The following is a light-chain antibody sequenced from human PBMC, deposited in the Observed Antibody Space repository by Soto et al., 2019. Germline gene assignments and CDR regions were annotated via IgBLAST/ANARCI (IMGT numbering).Light chain of an antibody. J-gene: IGKJ1*01. CDR3: QQYNNWPPWT. CDR1: QSVSSN. CDR2: GAS. V-gene: IGKV3-15*01. Sequence: EIVMTQSPATLSVSPWGRATLSCRASQSVSSNLVWYQQKPGQAPRLLIYGASTRATGIPARFSGSGSGTEFTLTISSLQSEDFAVYYCQQYNNWPPWTFGQGTKVDIK.